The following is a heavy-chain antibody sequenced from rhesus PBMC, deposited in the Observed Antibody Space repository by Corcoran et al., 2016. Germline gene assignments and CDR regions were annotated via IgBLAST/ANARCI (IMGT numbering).Heavy chain of an antibody. J-gene: IGHJ5-2*02. D-gene: IGHD3-3*01. CDR1: GGSFSGYY. V-gene: IGHV4-165*01. CDR3: ARVEFLEWLLPNSLDV. CDR2: ISGSRWPT. Sequence: QVQLQESGPGLVKPSETLSLTCAVSGGSFSGYYWGWIRQPPGKGREWIGYISGSRWPTHHNTSLKSRLTIATDTSKTKCSLKLSSVTAAYTAVYYCARVEFLEWLLPNSLDVWGRGVLVTVSS.